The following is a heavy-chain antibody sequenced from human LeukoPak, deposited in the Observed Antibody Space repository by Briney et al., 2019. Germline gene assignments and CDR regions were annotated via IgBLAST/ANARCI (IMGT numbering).Heavy chain of an antibody. CDR1: GGTFSSYA. V-gene: IGHV1-69*05. Sequence: ASVKVSCKASGGTFSSYAISWVRQDPGQGLEWMGGIIPIFGTANYAQKFQGRVTITTDESTSTAYMELSSLRSEDTAVYYCARGTMTGKIWDCSSTSCYTQFDYWGQGTLVTVSS. CDR2: IIPIFGTA. CDR3: ARGTMTGKIWDCSSTSCYTQFDY. J-gene: IGHJ4*02. D-gene: IGHD2-2*02.